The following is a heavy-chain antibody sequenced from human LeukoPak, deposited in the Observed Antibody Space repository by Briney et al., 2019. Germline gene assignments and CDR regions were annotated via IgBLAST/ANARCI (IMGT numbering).Heavy chain of an antibody. Sequence: GGSLRLSCAASAFSLSAYNMNWVRQAPGKGLEWVSAISGSGGSTYYADSMKGRFTISRDNSKNTLYLQMNSLRAEDTAVYYCAKGYSADFDYWGQGTLVTVSS. J-gene: IGHJ4*02. CDR2: ISGSGGST. CDR1: AFSLSAYN. CDR3: AKGYSADFDY. D-gene: IGHD6-13*01. V-gene: IGHV3-23*01.